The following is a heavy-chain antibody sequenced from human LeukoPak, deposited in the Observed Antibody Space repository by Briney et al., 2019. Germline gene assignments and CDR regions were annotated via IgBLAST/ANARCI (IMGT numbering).Heavy chain of an antibody. CDR3: ARATYDSSAVDASDI. V-gene: IGHV3-11*01. CDR2: TNTAGNTI. J-gene: IGHJ3*02. CDR1: GFTFRDYF. Sequence: GGSLRLSCAASGFTFRDYFMSWIRQAPGKGLEWVAYTNTAGNTIYYADSMKGRFTISRDNAKNSLYLQMNTLRAEDTAVYYCARATYDSSAVDASDIWGQGT. D-gene: IGHD3-22*01.